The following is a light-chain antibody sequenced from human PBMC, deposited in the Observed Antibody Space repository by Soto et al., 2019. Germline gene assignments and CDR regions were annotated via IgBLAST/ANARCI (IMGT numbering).Light chain of an antibody. J-gene: IGLJ1*01. CDR1: SSDVGIYNY. CDR3: SSYAGSNTLYV. Sequence: QSVLTQPASVSGSPGQSIAISCTGSSSDVGIYNYVSWYQQHPGKVPKLILYEVTNRPSGVSNPFSGFKSGNTASLTVSGLQAEDEADYYCSSYAGSNTLYVFGTGTKVTVL. CDR2: EVT. V-gene: IGLV2-14*01.